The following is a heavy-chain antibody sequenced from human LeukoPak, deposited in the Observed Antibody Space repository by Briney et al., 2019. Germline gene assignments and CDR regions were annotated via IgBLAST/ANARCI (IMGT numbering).Heavy chain of an antibody. V-gene: IGHV1-69*04. CDR3: ARGISGDGYNEEAFDI. CDR2: IIPIFGIA. Sequence: ASVKVSCKASGGTFSSYAISWVRQAPGQGLEWMGRIIPIFGIANYAQKSQGRVTITADKSTSTAYMELSSLRSEDTAVYYCARGISGDGYNEEAFDIWGQGTMVTVSS. CDR1: GGTFSSYA. J-gene: IGHJ3*02. D-gene: IGHD5-24*01.